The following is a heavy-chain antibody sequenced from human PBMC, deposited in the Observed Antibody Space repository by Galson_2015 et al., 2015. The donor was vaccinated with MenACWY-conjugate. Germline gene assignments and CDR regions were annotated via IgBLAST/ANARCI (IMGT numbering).Heavy chain of an antibody. CDR2: ISYDGNNK. D-gene: IGHD6-19*01. V-gene: IGHV3-30*03. Sequence: SLRLSCAASGFTFSHYGMHWVRQAPGKGLEWVTAISYDGNNKYYADSVKGRFTISRDNSKNTVSLQMNGLTTEDTAVYFCERVVSSGWTRQFDYWGQGTLVAVSS. CDR1: GFTFSHYG. CDR3: ERVVSSGWTRQFDY. J-gene: IGHJ4*02.